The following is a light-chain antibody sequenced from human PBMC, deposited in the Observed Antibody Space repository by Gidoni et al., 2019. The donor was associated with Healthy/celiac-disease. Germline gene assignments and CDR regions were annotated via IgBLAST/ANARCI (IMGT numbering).Light chain of an antibody. J-gene: IGKJ3*01. CDR1: QSISSY. Sequence: DTQMTQSPSSLSASVGERVTITCRASQSISSYLHWYQQKPGKAPKLLIYAASSLQSGVPSRFSGSGSGTEFTLTISSLQPEDFATYYCQQSYSTPRTFGPXTKVDIK. CDR3: QQSYSTPRT. CDR2: AAS. V-gene: IGKV1-39*01.